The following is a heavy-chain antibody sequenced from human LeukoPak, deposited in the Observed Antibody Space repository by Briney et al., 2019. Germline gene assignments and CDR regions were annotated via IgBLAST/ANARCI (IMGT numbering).Heavy chain of an antibody. J-gene: IGHJ4*02. Sequence: ASVKVSCNASGYTFTSCDINWVRQATGQGLEWMGWMNPNSGNTGYGQSFQGRITMTGDISIGTAYMELSNLTSEDTAIYYCTRGSSGRRDNWGQGTLVTVSA. D-gene: IGHD6-19*01. CDR1: GYTFTSCD. V-gene: IGHV1-8*01. CDR3: TRGSSGRRDN. CDR2: MNPNSGNT.